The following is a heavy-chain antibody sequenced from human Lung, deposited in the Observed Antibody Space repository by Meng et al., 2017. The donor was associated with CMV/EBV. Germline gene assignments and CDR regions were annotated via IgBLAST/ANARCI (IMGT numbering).Heavy chain of an antibody. Sequence: GGSLRLSCAASGFPFGNYGMHWVRQAPGKGLEWVAFIPYDGSNQDYADSVKGRFTISRDNSNNTVYLQMNSLRAEDTAVYYCAKDQWVMVYANSYDYWGQGTLVTVS. CDR2: IPYDGSNQ. CDR3: AKDQWVMVYANSYDY. V-gene: IGHV3-30*02. J-gene: IGHJ4*02. D-gene: IGHD2-8*01. CDR1: GFPFGNYG.